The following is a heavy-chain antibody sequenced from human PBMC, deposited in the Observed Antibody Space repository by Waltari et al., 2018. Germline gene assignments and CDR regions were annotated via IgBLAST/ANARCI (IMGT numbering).Heavy chain of an antibody. J-gene: IGHJ4*02. CDR1: GYSFTRYW. CDR2: IYPGDSDT. CDR3: ARPFQPGRSIVGATWDY. Sequence: EVQLVQSGAEVKKPGESLKISCKGSGYSFTRYWIGWVRQMPGKGLEWMGIIYPGDSDTRYSPSFQGQVTISADKSISTAYLQWSSLKVSDTAMYYCARPFQPGRSIVGATWDYWGQGTLVTVSS. V-gene: IGHV5-51*01. D-gene: IGHD1-26*01.